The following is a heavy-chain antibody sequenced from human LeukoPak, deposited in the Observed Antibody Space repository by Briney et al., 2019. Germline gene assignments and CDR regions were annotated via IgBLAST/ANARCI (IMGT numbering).Heavy chain of an antibody. CDR3: AKDRLGLSGSYNLDY. V-gene: IGHV3-30*02. J-gene: IGHJ4*02. D-gene: IGHD1-26*01. CDR1: GFTFSSYG. CDR2: IRYDGSNK. Sequence: PGGSLRLSCAASGFTFSSYGMHWVRQAPGKGLEWVAFIRYDGSNKYYADSVKGRFTISRDNSKNTLYLQMNSLRAEDTAVYYCAKDRLGLSGSYNLDYWGQGTLVTVSS.